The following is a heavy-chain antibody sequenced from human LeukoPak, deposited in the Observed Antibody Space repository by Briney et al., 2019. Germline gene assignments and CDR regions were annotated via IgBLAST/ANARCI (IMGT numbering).Heavy chain of an antibody. D-gene: IGHD3-16*01. CDR3: ATHERGDASYGMDV. Sequence: GGSLRLPCAASGFTFSNYWMTWVRQAPGKGLEWVSSISNSSSYIYYADSVKGRFTISRDNAKNSLYLQMNSLRAEDTAVYYCATHERGDASYGMDVWGQGTTVTVSS. CDR1: GFTFSNYW. V-gene: IGHV3-21*01. CDR2: ISNSSSYI. J-gene: IGHJ6*02.